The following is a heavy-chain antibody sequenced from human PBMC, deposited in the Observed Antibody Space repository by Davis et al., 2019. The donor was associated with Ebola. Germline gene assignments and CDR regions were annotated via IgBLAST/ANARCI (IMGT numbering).Heavy chain of an antibody. CDR1: GFTFSDNY. J-gene: IGHJ4*02. CDR3: VSLLH. V-gene: IGHV3-11*01. CDR2: ISYSGATI. Sequence: GGSLRLSCAASGFTFSDNYMTWIRQAPGKGLEWVAYISYSGATIYYADSVKGRFTISRDNAKNPLHLQMNSLRVEDTAMYYCVSLLHWGQGARVTVSS.